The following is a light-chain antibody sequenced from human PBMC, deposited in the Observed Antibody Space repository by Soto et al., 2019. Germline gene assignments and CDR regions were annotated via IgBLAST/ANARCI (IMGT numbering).Light chain of an antibody. V-gene: IGKV3-20*01. CDR1: QSVSSSY. Sequence: EIELTQSPGTLSLSPGERATLSCRASQSVSSSYLAWYQQKPGQAPRLLIYGASSRATGIPDRFSGSGSGTDFTLTISRLDPEDFAVYYCQHYGSSLFTFGPGTKVDIK. CDR2: GAS. J-gene: IGKJ3*01. CDR3: QHYGSSLFT.